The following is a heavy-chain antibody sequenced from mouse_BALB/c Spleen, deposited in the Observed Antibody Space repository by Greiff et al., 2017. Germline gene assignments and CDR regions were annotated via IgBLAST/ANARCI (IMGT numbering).Heavy chain of an antibody. D-gene: IGHD2-4*01. CDR3: ARRGMMTTGYYYAMDY. J-gene: IGHJ4*01. CDR2: IHYSGST. V-gene: IGHV3-1*02. CDR1: GYSITSGYS. Sequence: EVQRVESGPDLVKPSQSLSLTCTVTGYSITSGYSWHWIRQFPGNKLEWMGYIHYSGSTNYNPSLKSRISITRDTSKNQFFLQLNSVTTEDTATYYCARRGMMTTGYYYAMDYWGQGTSVTVSS.